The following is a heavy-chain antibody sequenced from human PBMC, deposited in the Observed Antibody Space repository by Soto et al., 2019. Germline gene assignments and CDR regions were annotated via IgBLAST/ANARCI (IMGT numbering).Heavy chain of an antibody. CDR2: ISAYNGNT. V-gene: IGHV1-18*01. D-gene: IGHD4-17*01. Sequence: GASVKVSCKASGYTFTSYGISWVRQAPGQGLEWMGWISAYNGNTNYAQKLQGRVTMTTDTSTSTAYMELRSLRSDDTAVYYCVRPTVTTFAGSGMDVWGQGTTVTVSS. CDR3: VRPTVTTFAGSGMDV. J-gene: IGHJ6*02. CDR1: GYTFTSYG.